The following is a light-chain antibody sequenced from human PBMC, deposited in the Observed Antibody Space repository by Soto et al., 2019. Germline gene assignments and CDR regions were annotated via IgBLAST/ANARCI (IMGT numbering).Light chain of an antibody. CDR3: QQYGSSGT. V-gene: IGKV3-20*01. J-gene: IGKJ1*01. Sequence: EIVLTQSPGTLSLSPGERATLYCRSSQTVNANFLAWYQQKPGQAPRLLIYGVSNRAPGIPDRFSGSGSGTDITLTISRLEPEDFAVYYCQQYGSSGTFGQGTKVDI. CDR2: GVS. CDR1: QTVNANF.